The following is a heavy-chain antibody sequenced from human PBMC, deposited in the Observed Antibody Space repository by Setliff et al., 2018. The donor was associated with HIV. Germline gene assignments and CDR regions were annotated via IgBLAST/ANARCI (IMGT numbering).Heavy chain of an antibody. Sequence: GASVKVSCKASGGTFSLYAINWVRQAPGQGLEWMGGIIPIFNTANYAQKFQGRVTITADGSTSTAYMELSSLRFEDTATYYCARDQATGYEKVWFRWIDPWGQGTLVTVSS. CDR3: ARDQATGYEKVWFRWIDP. D-gene: IGHD5-12*01. J-gene: IGHJ5*02. CDR2: IIPIFNTA. CDR1: GGTFSLYA. V-gene: IGHV1-69*13.